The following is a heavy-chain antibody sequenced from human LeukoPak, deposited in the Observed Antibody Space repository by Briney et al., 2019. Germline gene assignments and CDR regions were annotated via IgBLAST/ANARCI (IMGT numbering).Heavy chain of an antibody. CDR3: ARAAVAATPVNWFDP. V-gene: IGHV4-34*01. CDR2: INHSGST. D-gene: IGHD2-15*01. Sequence: SETLSLTCAVSGGSFSGYYWSWIRQPPGKGLEWIGEINHSGSTNYNPSLKSRVTISVDTSKNQFSLKLSSVTAADTAVYYCARAAVAATPVNWFDPWGQGTLVTVSS. CDR1: GGSFSGYY. J-gene: IGHJ5*02.